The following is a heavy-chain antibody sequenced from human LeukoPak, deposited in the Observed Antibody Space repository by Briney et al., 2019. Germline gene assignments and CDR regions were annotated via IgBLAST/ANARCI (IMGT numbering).Heavy chain of an antibody. CDR2: IYYSGGT. CDR1: GGSISSYY. D-gene: IGHD2-2*01. CDR3: ARVLFLGYCSSTSCYDDAFDI. Sequence: KPSETLSLTCTVSGGSISSYYWSWIRQPPRKGLEWVWYIYYSGGTNYNPSLKSRVTISVDTSKNQFSLKLSSVTAADTAVYYCARVLFLGYCSSTSCYDDAFDIWGQGTMVTVSS. V-gene: IGHV4-59*01. J-gene: IGHJ3*02.